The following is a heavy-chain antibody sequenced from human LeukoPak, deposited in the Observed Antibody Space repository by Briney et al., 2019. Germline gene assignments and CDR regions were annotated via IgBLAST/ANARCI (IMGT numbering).Heavy chain of an antibody. CDR1: GLTFNTAW. D-gene: IGHD3-10*01. J-gene: IGHJ3*02. CDR2: INIISSEI. CDR3: ARDRAYAFDN. Sequence: GGSLRLSCAASGLTFNTAWMTWVRQAPGKGLEWVSYINIISSEIYYGDSVKGRFTISTDNAKNSVYLQMNSLRDEDTAVYYCARDRAYAFDNWGQGTMVTVSS. V-gene: IGHV3-48*02.